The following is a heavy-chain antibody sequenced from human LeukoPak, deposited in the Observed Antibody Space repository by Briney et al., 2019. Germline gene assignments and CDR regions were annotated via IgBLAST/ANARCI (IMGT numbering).Heavy chain of an antibody. J-gene: IGHJ5*02. V-gene: IGHV4-38-2*02. Sequence: SETLSLTCTVSGYSISSGYYWGWIRQPPGKGLEWIGSIYHSGSTYYNPSLKSRVTISVDTSKNQFSLKLSSVTAADTAVYYCARRWFGEFTLAFDPWGQGTLVTVSS. CDR2: IYHSGST. D-gene: IGHD3-10*01. CDR1: GYSISSGYY. CDR3: ARRWFGEFTLAFDP.